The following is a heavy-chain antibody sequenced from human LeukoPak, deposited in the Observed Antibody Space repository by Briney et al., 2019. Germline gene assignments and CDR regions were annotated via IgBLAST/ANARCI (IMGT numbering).Heavy chain of an antibody. J-gene: IGHJ4*02. CDR1: GFTFSSYA. CDR3: ATYDSSGYYYSPFDY. Sequence: PGGSLRLSCAASGFTFSSYAMSWVLQAPGKGLEWVSAISGGGASTYYADSVKGRFTISRDNSKSTLYLQMNSLRAEDTAIYYCATYDSSGYYYSPFDYWGQGTLVAVSS. CDR2: ISGGGAST. D-gene: IGHD3-22*01. V-gene: IGHV3-23*01.